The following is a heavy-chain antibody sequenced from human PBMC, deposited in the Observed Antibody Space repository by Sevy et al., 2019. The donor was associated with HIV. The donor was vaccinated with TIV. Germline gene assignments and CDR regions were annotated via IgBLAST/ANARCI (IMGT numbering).Heavy chain of an antibody. D-gene: IGHD6-19*01. Sequence: GGSLRLSCAASGFTFDDFAMHWVRQVPGKGLEWVSGLNWDSGSVAYADSVKGRFTISRDNAKNALFLQMNSLRAEDTALYYCAKDIGATGIAVVANWFQGIQVTVSS. V-gene: IGHV3-9*01. CDR1: GFTFDDFA. J-gene: IGHJ4*02. CDR2: LNWDSGSV. CDR3: AKDIGATGIAVVAN.